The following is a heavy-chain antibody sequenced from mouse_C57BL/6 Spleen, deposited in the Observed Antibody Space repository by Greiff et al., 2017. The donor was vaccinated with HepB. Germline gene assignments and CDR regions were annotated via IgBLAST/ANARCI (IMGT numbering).Heavy chain of an antibody. CDR1: GYSFTSYY. Sequence: QVQLQQSGPELVKPGASVKISCKASGYSFTSYYIHWVKQRPGQGLEWIGWIYPGSGNTKYNEKFKGKATLTADTSSSTAYMQLSSLTSEDSAVYYCAREDGNHAMDYWGQGTSVTVSS. CDR3: AREDGNHAMDY. V-gene: IGHV1-66*01. J-gene: IGHJ4*01. CDR2: IYPGSGNT. D-gene: IGHD2-1*01.